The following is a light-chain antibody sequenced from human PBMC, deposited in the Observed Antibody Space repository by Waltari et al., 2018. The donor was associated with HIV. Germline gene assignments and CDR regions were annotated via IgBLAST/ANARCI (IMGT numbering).Light chain of an antibody. Sequence: IVLTQSPGTLSLPPGESATLSCRASESVTRRYLAWYQQKPGQAPRLLIYGTSSRATGIPDRFTGSGSGTDFTLTISRLEPEDFAVYYCQQYGSSPYNFGQGTKLEIK. V-gene: IGKV3-20*01. CDR3: QQYGSSPYN. CDR1: ESVTRRY. CDR2: GTS. J-gene: IGKJ2*01.